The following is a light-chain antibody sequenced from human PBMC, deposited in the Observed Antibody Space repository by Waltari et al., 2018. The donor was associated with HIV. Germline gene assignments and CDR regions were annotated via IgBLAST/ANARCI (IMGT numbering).Light chain of an antibody. Sequence: QSVLTQPPSVSGAPGQRVTVSCTGSRSNPGAGFDVHWYQQIPGTAPKLLIYANNNRPSGVPDRFSGSKSGATASLAITGLQPEDEADYYCQSYDSSFSGAVFGGGTKLTVL. CDR1: RSNPGAGFD. CDR2: ANN. J-gene: IGLJ2*01. V-gene: IGLV1-40*01. CDR3: QSYDSSFSGAV.